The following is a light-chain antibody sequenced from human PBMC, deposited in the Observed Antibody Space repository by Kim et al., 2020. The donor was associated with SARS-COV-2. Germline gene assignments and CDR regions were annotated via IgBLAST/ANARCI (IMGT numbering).Light chain of an antibody. CDR2: GRN. V-gene: IGLV3-19*01. CDR3: QSRDSGGNVL. J-gene: IGLJ2*01. CDR1: SLRSYY. Sequence: SSELPQDPAVSVALGQTVRITCQGDSLRSYYATWYQQRPRQAPVLVIYGRNNRPSGISDRFSGSSSGNTASLTISGAQAEDEADFYCQSRDSGGNVLLGGGTKLTVL.